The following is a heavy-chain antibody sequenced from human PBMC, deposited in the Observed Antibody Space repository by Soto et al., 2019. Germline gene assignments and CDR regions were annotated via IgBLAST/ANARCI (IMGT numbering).Heavy chain of an antibody. J-gene: IGHJ4*03. CDR1: GYTFTNSG. CDR3: SRLTTMVREINDDPFDF. CDR2: ISTDDGNT. Sequence: ASVKVSCKASGYTFTNSGISWVRQAPGQGLEWMGWISTDDGNTNYAQHLQGRVSMTTDTSTSTAYMDLRSLRSDDTAVYFCSRLTTMVREINDDPFDFWGQGTLVTVSS. V-gene: IGHV1-18*01. D-gene: IGHD3-10*01.